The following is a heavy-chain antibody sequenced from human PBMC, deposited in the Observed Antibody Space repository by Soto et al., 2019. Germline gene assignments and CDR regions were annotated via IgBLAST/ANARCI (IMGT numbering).Heavy chain of an antibody. J-gene: IGHJ6*02. CDR1: GGTFRRYG. V-gene: IGHV1-69*12. CDR2: IIPIFGTA. CDR3: AMTREYSYYGMDV. D-gene: IGHD2-15*01. Sequence: QVQLVQSGAEVKKPGSSVKVSCKASGGTFRRYGMSWVRQAPGQGLEWMGGIIPIFGTANYAQKFQGRVTITADESTSTAYMELSSLRSEDTAVYYCAMTREYSYYGMDVWGQGTTVTVSS.